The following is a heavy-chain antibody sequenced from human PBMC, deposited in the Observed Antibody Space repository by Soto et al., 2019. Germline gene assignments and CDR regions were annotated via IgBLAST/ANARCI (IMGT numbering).Heavy chain of an antibody. CDR2: ISNDGKNT. J-gene: IGHJ6*02. D-gene: IGHD6-19*01. CDR1: GFTFSNYG. V-gene: IGHV3-30*03. CDR3: ARDRGGSGWYGGSYYSYGMDV. Sequence: PGGSLRLSCAASGFTFSNYGMHWVRQAPGKGLEWLTVISNDGKNTYYADSVKGRFTISRDKSKNTVYLQMDSLRGDDTAVYYCARDRGGSGWYGGSYYSYGMDVWGQGTTVTVSS.